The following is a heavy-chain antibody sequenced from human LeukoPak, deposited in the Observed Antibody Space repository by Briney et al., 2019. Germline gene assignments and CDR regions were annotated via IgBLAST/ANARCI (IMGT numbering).Heavy chain of an antibody. CDR1: GYTFTSYG. Sequence: ASVKVSCKASGYTFTSYGISWVRQAPGRGLEWMGWISVYNGNTNYAQKLQGRVTMTTDTSTSTAYMELRSLRSDDTAVYYRATDILSLDYWGPGTLVTVSS. J-gene: IGHJ4*02. CDR2: ISVYNGNT. D-gene: IGHD2-21*01. V-gene: IGHV1-18*01. CDR3: ATDILSLDY.